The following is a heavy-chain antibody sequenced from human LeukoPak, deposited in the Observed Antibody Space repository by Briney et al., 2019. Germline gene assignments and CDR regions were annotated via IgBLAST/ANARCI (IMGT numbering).Heavy chain of an antibody. J-gene: IGHJ5*02. CDR1: GFTFSSYE. CDR3: AKDRMITFGGGPQDHGLGS. D-gene: IGHD3-16*01. CDR2: XXXXGSTT. V-gene: IGHV3-23*01. Sequence: QPGGSLRLSCAASGFTFSSYEISWXRQAPGKGLEXXXXXXXXGSTTYYADSVKGRXTISRDNSKNTLFLQMNSLRAEDTAVYYCAKDRMITFGGGPQDHGLGSWGQGTLVTVSS.